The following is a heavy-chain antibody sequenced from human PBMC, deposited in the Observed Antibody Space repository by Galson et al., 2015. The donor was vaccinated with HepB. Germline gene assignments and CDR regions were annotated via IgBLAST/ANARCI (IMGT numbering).Heavy chain of an antibody. V-gene: IGHV1-46*01. Sequence: SVKVSCKASGYTFTNYFFHWVRQAPGQGLEWMGMINPSDGNTFYAQKFQGRVTMTRDTSTNILYMELPTLRSEDTAFFYCAAEARATHYFDDWGQGTLVIVSS. CDR1: GYTFTNYF. J-gene: IGHJ4*02. CDR2: INPSDGNT. CDR3: AAEARATHYFDD.